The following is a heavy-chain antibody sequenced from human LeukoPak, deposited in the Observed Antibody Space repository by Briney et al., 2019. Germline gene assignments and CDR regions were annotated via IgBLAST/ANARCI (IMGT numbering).Heavy chain of an antibody. Sequence: GGSLRLSCTVSGFTVSSNSMSWVRQAPGEGLEWVANIKQDGSEKYYVDSVKGRYTISRDNAKNSLYLQMNSLRAEDTAVYYCARDGVDSRYFDWFQYRGENYYYMDVWGKGTTVTVSS. V-gene: IGHV3-7*01. CDR2: IKQDGSEK. D-gene: IGHD3-9*01. J-gene: IGHJ6*03. CDR3: ARDGVDSRYFDWFQYRGENYYYMDV. CDR1: GFTVSSNS.